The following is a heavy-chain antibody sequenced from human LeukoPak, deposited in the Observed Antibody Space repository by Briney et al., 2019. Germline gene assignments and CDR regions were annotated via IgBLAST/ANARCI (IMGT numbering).Heavy chain of an antibody. V-gene: IGHV3-21*01. J-gene: IGHJ4*02. Sequence: PGGSLRLSCAASGFTFSSYSMNWVRQAPGKGLQWVSSISSSGSSIYYADSLKGRFTISRDNAKSSLYLQMNSLRAEDTAVYYCARGPYSSNWYVDYWGQGTLVTVAS. D-gene: IGHD6-13*01. CDR2: ISSSGSSI. CDR1: GFTFSSYS. CDR3: ARGPYSSNWYVDY.